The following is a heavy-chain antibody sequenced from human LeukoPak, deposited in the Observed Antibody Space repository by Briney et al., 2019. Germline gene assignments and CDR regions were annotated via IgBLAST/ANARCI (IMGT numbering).Heavy chain of an antibody. CDR1: GYTFTSYG. CDR3: AREPDYYDSSGYYY. D-gene: IGHD3-22*01. CDR2: ISAYNGNT. J-gene: IGHJ4*02. Sequence: ASVKVSCKAAGYTFTSYGISWVRQAPGQGLEWMGWISAYNGNTNYAQKLQGRVTMTTDTSTSTAYMELRSLRSDDTAVYYCAREPDYYDSSGYYYWGQGTLVTVSS. V-gene: IGHV1-18*01.